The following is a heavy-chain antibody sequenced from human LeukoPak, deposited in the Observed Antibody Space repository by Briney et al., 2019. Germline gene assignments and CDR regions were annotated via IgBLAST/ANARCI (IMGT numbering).Heavy chain of an antibody. CDR1: GFTFSSFA. D-gene: IGHD1-26*01. CDR3: AREAMWASLPDY. Sequence: HPGGSLRLSCAASGFTFSSFAMSWVRQAPGKGLEWVAVISYDGSNKYYADSVKGRFTISRDNSKNTLYLQMNSLRAEDTAVYYCAREAMWASLPDYWGQGTLVTVSS. V-gene: IGHV3-30-3*01. J-gene: IGHJ4*02. CDR2: ISYDGSNK.